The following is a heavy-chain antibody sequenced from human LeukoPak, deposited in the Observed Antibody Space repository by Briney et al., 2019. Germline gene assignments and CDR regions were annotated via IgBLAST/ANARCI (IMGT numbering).Heavy chain of an antibody. Sequence: GASVKVSCKASGYSFTSHYMHWVRQAPGQGLEWMGLINPSGSSTLYAQKFQGRVTMTRDMSTTTDYMELSSLRSEDTAIYYCATDMGSGSQVWFDPWGQGTLVTVSS. D-gene: IGHD3-10*01. V-gene: IGHV1-46*01. CDR3: ATDMGSGSQVWFDP. CDR1: GYSFTSHY. CDR2: INPSGSST. J-gene: IGHJ5*02.